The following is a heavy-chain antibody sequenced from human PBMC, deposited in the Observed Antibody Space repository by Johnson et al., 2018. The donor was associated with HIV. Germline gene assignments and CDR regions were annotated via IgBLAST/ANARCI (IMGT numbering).Heavy chain of an antibody. V-gene: IGHV3-53*01. CDR2: ISGGGST. J-gene: IGHJ3*02. CDR1: GFSVSNNY. D-gene: IGHD6-19*01. CDR3: ARDGEDSSGWDNFGAFDI. Sequence: VQLVESGGGLIQPGGSLRLSCAASGFSVSNNYMSWVRQAPGKGLEWVSVISGGGSTYYADSVKGRFTISRDNFKNTLYLQMNSLRAEDTAVYYCARDGEDSSGWDNFGAFDIWGQGTMVTVSS.